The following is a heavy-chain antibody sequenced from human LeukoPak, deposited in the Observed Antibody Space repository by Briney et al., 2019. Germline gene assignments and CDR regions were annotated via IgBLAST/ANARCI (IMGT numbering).Heavy chain of an antibody. CDR1: GFTFSSYA. CDR2: ISGSGGST. V-gene: IGHV3-23*01. J-gene: IGHJ4*02. CDR3: AKDRGYYDSSGYYLSYFDY. D-gene: IGHD3-22*01. Sequence: GGSLRLSCAASGFTFSSYAMSWVRQAPGKGLEWVSAISGSGGSTYYSDSVKGRFTISRDNSKNTLYLQMNSLRAEDTAVYYCAKDRGYYDSSGYYLSYFDYWGQGTLVTVSS.